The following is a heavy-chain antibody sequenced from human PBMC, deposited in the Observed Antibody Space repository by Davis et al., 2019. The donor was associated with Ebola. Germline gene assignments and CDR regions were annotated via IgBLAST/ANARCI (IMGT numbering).Heavy chain of an antibody. J-gene: IGHJ6*02. D-gene: IGHD3-16*01. Sequence: GESLKISCAASGFTFSTYYITWVRQAPGKGLEWVATIPHVGSEKYYVDSVYGRFTISRDNAKNSLFLQMASLRAEDTAVYYCSRDRPLDFFFGDYYGMDVWGQGTTVTVSS. CDR2: IPHVGSEK. CDR3: SRDRPLDFFFGDYYGMDV. CDR1: GFTFSTYY. V-gene: IGHV3-7*01.